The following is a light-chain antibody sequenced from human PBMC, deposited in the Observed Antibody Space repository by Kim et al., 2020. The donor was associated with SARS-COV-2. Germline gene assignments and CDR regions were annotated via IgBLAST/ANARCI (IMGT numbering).Light chain of an antibody. J-gene: IGLJ1*01. CDR3: AAWDDSLNGHYV. CDR2: SNN. Sequence: QGGTNSGSGSSSNIGSNTVNWYQPLPGTAPKHLISSNNQRPSGVPDRFSGSKSGTSASLAISGLQSEDEADYYCAAWDDSLNGHYVFGTGTKVTVL. V-gene: IGLV1-44*01. CDR1: SSNIGSNT.